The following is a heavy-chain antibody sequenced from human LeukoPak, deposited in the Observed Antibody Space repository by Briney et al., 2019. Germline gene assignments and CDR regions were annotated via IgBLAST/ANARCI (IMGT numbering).Heavy chain of an antibody. CDR1: GFTFSSYW. V-gene: IGHV3-21*01. CDR3: ARGDSSGYPYPDY. J-gene: IGHJ4*02. Sequence: GGSLRLSCAASGFTFSSYWMNWARQAPGKGLEWVSSISSTSSYIYYADSVKGRFTISRDNAKNSLYLQMNSLRAEDTALYYCARGDSSGYPYPDYWGQGTLVTVSS. CDR2: ISSTSSYI. D-gene: IGHD3-22*01.